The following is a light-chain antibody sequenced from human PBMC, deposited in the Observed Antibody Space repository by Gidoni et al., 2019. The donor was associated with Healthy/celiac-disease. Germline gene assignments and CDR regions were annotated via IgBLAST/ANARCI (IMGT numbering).Light chain of an antibody. Sequence: QSVLTQPPSVSGAPGQRVTISGTGSSSNRGVGYYVHWYHQLPGTAPKLLIYGNSNRPSWVPDRFSGSKSGTSASLAITGLQAEDEADYYCQSYDSSLSGVVFGGGTKLTVL. CDR1: SSNRGVGYY. CDR2: GNS. CDR3: QSYDSSLSGVV. V-gene: IGLV1-40*01. J-gene: IGLJ2*01.